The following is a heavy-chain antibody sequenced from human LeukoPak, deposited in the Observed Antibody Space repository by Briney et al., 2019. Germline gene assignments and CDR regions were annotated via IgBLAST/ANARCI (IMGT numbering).Heavy chain of an antibody. CDR2: IKTDGTYT. J-gene: IGHJ4*02. D-gene: IGHD3-3*01. V-gene: IGHV3-74*01. Sequence: GRSLRLSCAASGFTFSSYAMHWVRQAPGEGLVWVSRIKTDGTYTSNADSVKGRFTISRDNAKSTLYLQMNSLKVEDTAVYYCVADLGDYADFWGQGTLVTVSS. CDR3: VADLGDYADF. CDR1: GFTFSSYA.